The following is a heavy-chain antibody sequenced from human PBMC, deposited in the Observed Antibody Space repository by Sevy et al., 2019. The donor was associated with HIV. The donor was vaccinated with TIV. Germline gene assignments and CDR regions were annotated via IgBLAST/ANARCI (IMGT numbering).Heavy chain of an antibody. D-gene: IGHD2-2*01. CDR2: IYYSGST. Sequence: SETLSLTCTVSGGSISSGGYYWSWIRQHPGKGLEWIGYIYYSGSTYYNPSLKSRVTISVDTSKNQYSLKLSSVTAADTAVYYCARALTGDSVLVPAALDYWGQRTLVTVSS. J-gene: IGHJ4*02. CDR1: GGSISSGGYY. CDR3: ARALTGDSVLVPAALDY. V-gene: IGHV4-31*03.